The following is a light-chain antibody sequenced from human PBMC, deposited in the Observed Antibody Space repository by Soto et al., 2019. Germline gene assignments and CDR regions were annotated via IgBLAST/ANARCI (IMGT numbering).Light chain of an antibody. CDR1: QSVSNSY. CDR2: GAS. Sequence: EIVLTQSPGTLSLSPGERATLSCRASQSVSNSYLAWYQQKPGQPPRLLLYGASSRATGIPDRFSGSGSGTDFTLTISRLEPEDFAVYYCQQYGRSPYTFGQGTKLEIK. CDR3: QQYGRSPYT. J-gene: IGKJ2*01. V-gene: IGKV3-20*01.